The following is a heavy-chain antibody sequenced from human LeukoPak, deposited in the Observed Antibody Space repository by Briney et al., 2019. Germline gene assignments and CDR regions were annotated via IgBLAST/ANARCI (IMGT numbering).Heavy chain of an antibody. J-gene: IGHJ6*04. V-gene: IGHV3-30*03. CDR1: EFTFSKYG. D-gene: IGHD2/OR15-2a*01. CDR3: ARVFMSYFKDI. CDR2: ISFDINDR. Sequence: GGSLRLSRAASEFTFSKYGMHWVRQAPGKGLEWVASISFDINDRKYAESVRGRFTISRDNSKNTVFLQMDSLRAEDSATYYCARVFMSYFKDIWGKGTTVTVSS.